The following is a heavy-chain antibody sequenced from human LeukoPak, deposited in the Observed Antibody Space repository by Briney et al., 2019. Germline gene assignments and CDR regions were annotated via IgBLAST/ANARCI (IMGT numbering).Heavy chain of an antibody. J-gene: IGHJ2*01. CDR2: MNPNSGNT. CDR1: GYTFTSYD. CDR3: ARGRIGDYDFWSGYYLCYFDL. D-gene: IGHD3-3*01. V-gene: IGHV1-8*01. Sequence: ASVKVSCKASGYTFTSYDINWVRQATGQGLEWMGWMNPNSGNTGYAQKFQGRVTMTRNTSISTAYMELSSLRSEDTAVYYCARGRIGDYDFWSGYYLCYFDLWGRGTLVTVSS.